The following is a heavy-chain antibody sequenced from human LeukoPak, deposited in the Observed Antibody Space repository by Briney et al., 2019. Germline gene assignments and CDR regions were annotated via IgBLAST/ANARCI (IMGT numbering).Heavy chain of an antibody. D-gene: IGHD6-13*01. CDR3: ASRRGAAAGSRYFDY. J-gene: IGHJ4*02. CDR2: IYHSGST. Sequence: SETLSLTCAVSGGSISSSNWWSWVRQPPGKGLEWIGEIYHSGSTNYNPSLKSRVTISVDKSKNQFSLELSSVTAADTAVYYCASRRGAAAGSRYFDYWGQGTLVTVSS. V-gene: IGHV4-4*02. CDR1: GGSISSSNW.